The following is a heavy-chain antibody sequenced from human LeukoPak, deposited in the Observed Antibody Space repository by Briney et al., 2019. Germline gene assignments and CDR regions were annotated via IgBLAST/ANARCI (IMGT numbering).Heavy chain of an antibody. J-gene: IGHJ4*02. CDR3: ARENNYGSRSYGY. D-gene: IGHD3-10*01. CDR1: GFTFSIYG. CDR2: IKQDGTEK. V-gene: IGHV3-7*01. Sequence: GGSLRLSCAASGFTFSIYGMSWVRQAPGKGLEWVANIKQDGTEKVYVDSVKGRFTISRDNAKNSLSLQMNSLRAEDTAVYYCARENNYGSRSYGYWGQGTLVTVSS.